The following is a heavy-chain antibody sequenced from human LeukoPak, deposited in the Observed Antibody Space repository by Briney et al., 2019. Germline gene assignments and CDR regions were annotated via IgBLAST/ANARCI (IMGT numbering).Heavy chain of an antibody. CDR2: IIPILGTA. D-gene: IGHD3-16*01. J-gene: IGHJ3*02. CDR1: GGTFSSYA. Sequence: ASVKVSCKASGGTFSSYAITWVRQAPGQGLEWMGGIIPILGTANYAQKFQGRVTITADKSTSTAYMELSSLRSEDTAVYYCASRHGGSYGNDAFDIWGQGTMVTVSS. CDR3: ASRHGGSYGNDAFDI. V-gene: IGHV1-69*06.